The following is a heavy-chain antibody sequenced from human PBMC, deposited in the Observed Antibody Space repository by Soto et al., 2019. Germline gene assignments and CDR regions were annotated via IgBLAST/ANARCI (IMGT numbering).Heavy chain of an antibody. J-gene: IGHJ4*02. CDR1: GGSISSGDYY. CDR2: IDYRGST. Sequence: QVQLQESGPGLVKPSQTLSLTCTVSGGSISSGDYYWSWIRQPPGKGLEWIGYIDYRGSTYYNPCLKSRVTISVDTSKNQFSRKLSSVTAADTAVYYCARDATTEWELLPGYFDYWGQGTLVTGSS. V-gene: IGHV4-30-4*01. CDR3: ARDATTEWELLPGYFDY. D-gene: IGHD1-26*01.